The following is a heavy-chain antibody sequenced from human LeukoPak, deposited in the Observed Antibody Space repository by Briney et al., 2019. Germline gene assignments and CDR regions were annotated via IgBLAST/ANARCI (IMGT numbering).Heavy chain of an antibody. D-gene: IGHD3-9*01. CDR2: VKSGNYDI. CDR3: ARDCDWAFDY. J-gene: IGHJ4*02. Sequence: GGSLRLSCAASGFTFNTYSMNWVRQAPGKGLEWLSYVKSGNYDIQYADSVTGRFTVSRDSATNSLYLQMNDLKAEDTAVYYCARDCDWAFDYWGQGSLVTVSS. V-gene: IGHV3-48*01. CDR1: GFTFNTYS.